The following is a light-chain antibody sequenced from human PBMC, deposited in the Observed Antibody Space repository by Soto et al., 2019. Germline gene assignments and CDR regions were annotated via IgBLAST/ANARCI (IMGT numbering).Light chain of an antibody. CDR2: KVS. CDR1: QSLVYSDGNTY. CDR3: MQGKHWPWT. J-gene: IGKJ1*01. Sequence: DVVMTQSPLSLPVTLGQAASISCRSSQSLVYSDGNTYLSWFQQRPGQSPRRLIYKVSNRDSGVPDRFSGRGSGTDFTLKISRVEAEDVGVYYCMQGKHWPWTFGQGTKVEIK. V-gene: IGKV2-30*01.